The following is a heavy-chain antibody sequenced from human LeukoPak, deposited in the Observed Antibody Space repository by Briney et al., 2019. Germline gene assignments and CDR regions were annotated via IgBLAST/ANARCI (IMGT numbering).Heavy chain of an antibody. CDR2: IRSKTDGGTT. CDR1: GFTFANAW. Sequence: GGSLRLSCAGSGFTFANAWMSWVRQVPGKGLEWVGRIRSKTDGGTTDYAAPVKGRFTISRDDSKTTLYVQMNRLKTEDTGVYYCTPGNPDESSVGYWGQGTLVTVSS. D-gene: IGHD3-22*01. J-gene: IGHJ4*02. V-gene: IGHV3-15*01. CDR3: TPGNPDESSVGY.